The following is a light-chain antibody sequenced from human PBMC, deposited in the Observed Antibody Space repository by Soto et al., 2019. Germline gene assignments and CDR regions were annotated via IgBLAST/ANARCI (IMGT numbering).Light chain of an antibody. Sequence: QSVLTQPASVSGSPGQSITISCTGTSSDVGGYDFVSWYQHHPGKAPRLMIYDVNKWPSGVPHRFSGSKSGNTASLTISGLQAEDEADYHCCSYAGSHTPWVFGGGTKLTVL. CDR2: DVN. CDR3: CSYAGSHTPWV. V-gene: IGLV2-11*01. CDR1: SSDVGGYDF. J-gene: IGLJ3*02.